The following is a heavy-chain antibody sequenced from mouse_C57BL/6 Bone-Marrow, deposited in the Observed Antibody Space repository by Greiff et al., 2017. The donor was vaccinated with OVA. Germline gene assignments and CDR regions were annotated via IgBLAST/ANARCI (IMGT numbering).Heavy chain of an antibody. CDR2: IGPGSGST. CDR3: TTTTAQATDAMDY. D-gene: IGHD3-2*02. J-gene: IGHJ4*01. CDR1: GYTFTDYY. Sequence: VQLQQSGAELVKPGASVKISCKAPGYTFTDYYINWVKQRPGQGLEWIGKIGPGSGSTYYNEKFKGKATLTADKSSSTAYMQLSSLTSEDSAVYYCTTTTAQATDAMDYWGQGTSVTVSS. V-gene: IGHV1-77*01.